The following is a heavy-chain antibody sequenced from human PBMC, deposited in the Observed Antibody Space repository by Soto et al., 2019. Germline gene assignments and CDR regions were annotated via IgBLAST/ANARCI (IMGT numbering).Heavy chain of an antibody. V-gene: IGHV3-48*03. CDR2: ISSSGSTI. CDR3: ASDHYDSSGYYYFDY. D-gene: IGHD3-22*01. J-gene: IGHJ4*02. Sequence: EVQLVESGGGLVQPGGSLRLSCAASGFTFSSYEMNWVRQAPGKGLEWVSYISSSGSTIYYADSVKGRFTISRDNAKNSLYLQMNSLRAEDTAVYYCASDHYDSSGYYYFDYWGQGTLVTVSS. CDR1: GFTFSSYE.